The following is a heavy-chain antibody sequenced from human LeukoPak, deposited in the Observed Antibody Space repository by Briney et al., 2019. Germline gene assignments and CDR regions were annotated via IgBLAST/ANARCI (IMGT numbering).Heavy chain of an antibody. CDR1: GFTFSSYD. CDR2: INSGGST. V-gene: IGHV3-23*01. CDR3: ARVWELSYDY. Sequence: GGSLRLSCAASGFTFSSYDMSWVRQGPGKGLEWVSSINSGGSTNYADSVKGWFTISRDNSKNKVYLQMNSLRAEDTAVYYCARVWELSYDYWGQGTLVTVSS. D-gene: IGHD3-16*02. J-gene: IGHJ4*02.